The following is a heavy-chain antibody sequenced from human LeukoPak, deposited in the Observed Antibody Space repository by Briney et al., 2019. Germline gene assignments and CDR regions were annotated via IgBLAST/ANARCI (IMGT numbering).Heavy chain of an antibody. D-gene: IGHD3-3*01. Sequence: GGSLRLSCAASGFTFSSYSMNWVRQAPGKGLEWVSSISSSSSYIYYADSVKGRFTISRDNSKNTLYLQMISLRAEDTAVYYCAKNRAIRFLEWLLPGYMDVWGKGTTVTVSS. CDR3: AKNRAIRFLEWLLPGYMDV. J-gene: IGHJ6*03. V-gene: IGHV3-21*04. CDR1: GFTFSSYS. CDR2: ISSSSSYI.